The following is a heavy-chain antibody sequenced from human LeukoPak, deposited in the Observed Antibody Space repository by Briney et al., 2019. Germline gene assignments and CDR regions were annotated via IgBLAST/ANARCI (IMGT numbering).Heavy chain of an antibody. V-gene: IGHV3-33*08. Sequence: PGRSLRLSCAASGFTFSSYGMHWVRQAPGKGLEWVAIIWYDGSNRYYADAVTGRFTVSKDNSKNTLYLQMNSLGAEDTAMYYCARTTGTPEAGILDSWGRGTLVTVSS. CDR2: IWYDGSNR. J-gene: IGHJ5*01. CDR1: GFTFSSYG. CDR3: ARTTGTPEAGILDS. D-gene: IGHD6-13*01.